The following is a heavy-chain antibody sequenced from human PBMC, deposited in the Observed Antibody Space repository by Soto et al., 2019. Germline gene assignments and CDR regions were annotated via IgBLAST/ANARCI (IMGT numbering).Heavy chain of an antibody. J-gene: IGHJ4*02. V-gene: IGHV3-48*02. CDR3: ARDLAYYYDSSGYFLPAYFDY. Sequence: GGSLRLSCAASGFTFSSYSMNWVRQAPGKGLEWVSYISSSSSTIYYTDSVKGRFTISRDNAKNSLYLQMNSLRDEDTAVYYCARDLAYYYDSSGYFLPAYFDYWGQGTLVTVSS. CDR1: GFTFSSYS. D-gene: IGHD3-22*01. CDR2: ISSSSSTI.